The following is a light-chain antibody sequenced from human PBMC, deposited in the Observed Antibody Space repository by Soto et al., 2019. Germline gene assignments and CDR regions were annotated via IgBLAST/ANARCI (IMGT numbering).Light chain of an antibody. CDR1: QSVGSY. V-gene: IGKV3-11*01. CDR3: QQRRNWPLT. J-gene: IGKJ4*01. CDR2: DAS. Sequence: EIVLTQSPATLSSFPGDRVTLSCRASQSVGSYLAWYQQSPGQAPRLLIYDASNRATGVPARFSGSGSGTDFTLTVSGLEPEDFAVYFCQQRRNWPLTFGGGTKVDIK.